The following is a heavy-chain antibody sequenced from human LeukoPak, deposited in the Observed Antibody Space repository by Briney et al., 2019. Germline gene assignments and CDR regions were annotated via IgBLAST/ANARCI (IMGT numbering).Heavy chain of an antibody. CDR3: ARDLGTSGWYTFDF. J-gene: IGHJ4*02. Sequence: PSQTLSLTCAISGDSVSSKNGAWNWIRQSPSRGLEWLGRTYYRSEWYSDFAVSVGGRAAINADTSKNQFSLQLHSVTPEDTAVYYCARDLGTSGWYTFDFWGQGSLVTVTS. CDR2: TYYRSEWYS. CDR1: GDSVSSKNGA. V-gene: IGHV6-1*01. D-gene: IGHD6-19*01.